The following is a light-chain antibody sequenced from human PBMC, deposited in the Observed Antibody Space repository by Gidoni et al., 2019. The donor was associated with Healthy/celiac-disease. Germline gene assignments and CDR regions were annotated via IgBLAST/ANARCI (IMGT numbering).Light chain of an antibody. J-gene: IGLJ2*01. CDR1: KSGEKY. CDR2: QDS. V-gene: IGLV3-1*01. Sequence: SYELTQTPSVSVAPGQTASITCSGDKSGEKYACWYQQKPGQSPVLVIYQDSKRPSGIPDRFSGSNAGNTATLTISGTQAMDEADYYCQAWDSSTVVFGGGTKLTVL. CDR3: QAWDSSTVV.